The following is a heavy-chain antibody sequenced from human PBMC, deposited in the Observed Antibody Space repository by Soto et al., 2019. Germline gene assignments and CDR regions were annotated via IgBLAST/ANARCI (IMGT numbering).Heavy chain of an antibody. V-gene: IGHV3-11*05. CDR3: ARGRGGAADYFDF. J-gene: IGHJ4*02. Sequence: QVQLVESGGGLVKPGGSLRLSCAVSGFTFSDYYMTWIRQAPGKGLEWVSYISSSTSHTNYADSVKGRFTISRDNAKNSRFLQMNSLRAEDTAVYYCARGRGGAADYFDFWGQGTLVTVSS. CDR2: ISSSTSHT. D-gene: IGHD2-15*01. CDR1: GFTFSDYY.